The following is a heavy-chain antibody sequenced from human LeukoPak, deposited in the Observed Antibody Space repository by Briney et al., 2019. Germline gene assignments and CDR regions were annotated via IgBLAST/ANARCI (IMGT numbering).Heavy chain of an antibody. CDR2: IYTSGST. J-gene: IGHJ3*02. CDR1: GGSISSGSYY. D-gene: IGHD3-22*01. V-gene: IGHV4-61*02. CDR3: ARASITMIVVAIAGDAFDI. Sequence: ASETLSLTCTVSGGSISSGSYYWSWIRQPAGKGLEWIGRIYTSGSTNYNPSLKSRVTISVDTSKNQFSLKLSSVTAADTAVYYCARASITMIVVAIAGDAFDIWGQGTMVTVSS.